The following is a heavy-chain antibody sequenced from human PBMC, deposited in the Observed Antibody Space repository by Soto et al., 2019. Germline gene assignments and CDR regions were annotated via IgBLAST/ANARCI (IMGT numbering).Heavy chain of an antibody. Sequence: SLRLSCAASGFTFSSYGMHWVRQAPGKGLEWVAVISYDGSNKYYADSVKGRFTISRDNSKNTLYLQMNSLRAEDTAVYYCAKASAYDSSGYYYRWGQGTLVTVSS. CDR2: ISYDGSNK. CDR3: AKASAYDSSGYYYR. D-gene: IGHD3-22*01. CDR1: GFTFSSYG. J-gene: IGHJ5*02. V-gene: IGHV3-30*18.